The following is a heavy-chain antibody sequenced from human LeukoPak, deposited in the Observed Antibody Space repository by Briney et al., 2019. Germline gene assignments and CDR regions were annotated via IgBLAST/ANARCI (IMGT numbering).Heavy chain of an antibody. CDR3: ARSILGGHYYDSSGRLGDYFHYGMDV. J-gene: IGHJ6*02. V-gene: IGHV3-23*01. Sequence: GGSLTLSCVPSGFTFSTYAMTWVRQAPEKGREWVSDISESGGNTHNPDSMKGRHTISRDNSENTLYLQMNSLRAEDTAIYYCARSILGGHYYDSSGRLGDYFHYGMDVWGQGTTVTVSS. D-gene: IGHD3-22*01. CDR1: GFTFSTYA. CDR2: ISESGGNT.